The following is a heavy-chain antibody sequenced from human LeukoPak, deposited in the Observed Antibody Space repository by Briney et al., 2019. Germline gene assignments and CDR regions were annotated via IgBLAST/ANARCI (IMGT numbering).Heavy chain of an antibody. CDR2: INHSGST. V-gene: IGHV4-34*01. CDR3: AARGYSYAD. D-gene: IGHD5-18*01. Sequence: SETLSLTCAVYGGSFSGYYWSWIRQPPGKGLEWIGEINHSGSTNYNPSLKSRVTISVDTSKNQSSLKLSSVTAADTAVYYCAARGYSYADWGQGTLVTVSS. J-gene: IGHJ4*02. CDR1: GGSFSGYY.